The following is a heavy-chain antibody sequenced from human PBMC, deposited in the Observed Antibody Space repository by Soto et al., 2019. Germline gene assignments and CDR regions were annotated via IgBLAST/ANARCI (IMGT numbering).Heavy chain of an antibody. CDR2: IYYSGST. CDR1: GGSISSYY. D-gene: IGHD3-10*01. CDR3: AGTVRGVIHANIDY. Sequence: SETLSLTCTVSGGSISSYYWSWIRQPPGKGLEWIGYIYYSGSTNYNPSLKSRVTISVDTSKNQFSLKLSSVTAADTAVYYCAGTVRGVIHANIDYWGQGTMVTVYS. J-gene: IGHJ4*02. V-gene: IGHV4-59*01.